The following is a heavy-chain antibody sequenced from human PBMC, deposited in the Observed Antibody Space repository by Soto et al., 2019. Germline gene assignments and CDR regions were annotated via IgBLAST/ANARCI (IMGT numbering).Heavy chain of an antibody. CDR2: ITSSSSTK. D-gene: IGHD3-10*01. CDR1: GFSFSTYS. CDR3: ASYGSPPCAPRY. J-gene: IGHJ4*02. Sequence: PGGSLRLSCAASGFSFSTYSINWVRQAPGKGLEWVSYITSSSSTKYYADSVKGRFTISRDNAKNLLYLQMNSLRAEDTAVYYFASYGSPPCAPRYWCQGLLVTLFS. V-gene: IGHV3-48*01.